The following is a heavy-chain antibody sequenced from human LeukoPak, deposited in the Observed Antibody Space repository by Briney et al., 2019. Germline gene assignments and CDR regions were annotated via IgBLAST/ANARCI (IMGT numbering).Heavy chain of an antibody. CDR1: GYTFTRHY. J-gene: IGHJ4*02. D-gene: IGHD3-22*01. CDR2: INPNSGGT. V-gene: IGHV1-2*06. Sequence: ASVKVSCKGFGYTFTRHYFHWGGQAPGQGLGWVGRINPNSGGTNYAQKFQGRVTMTRDTSISTAYMELSRLRSDDTAVYYCARGYYDSSGYYSDYWGQGTLVTVSS. CDR3: ARGYYDSSGYYSDY.